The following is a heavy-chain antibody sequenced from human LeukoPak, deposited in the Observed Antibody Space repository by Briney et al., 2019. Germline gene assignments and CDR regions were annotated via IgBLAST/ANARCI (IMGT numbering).Heavy chain of an antibody. CDR2: LYGGGTT. J-gene: IGHJ3*02. CDR3: ARGRVGAPAVFDI. Sequence: GGSLRLSCAVFGVTVSSNYMSWVRRAPGKGLEWVSVLYGGGTTYYADSVKGRFTISRDNSKNTLFLQMNSLRAEDTAVYYCARGRVGAPAVFDIWGQGTMVTVSS. V-gene: IGHV3-53*01. D-gene: IGHD1-26*01. CDR1: GVTVSSNY.